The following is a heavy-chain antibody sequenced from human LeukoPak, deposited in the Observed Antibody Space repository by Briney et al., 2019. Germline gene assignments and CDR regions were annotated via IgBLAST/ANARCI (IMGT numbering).Heavy chain of an antibody. D-gene: IGHD6-13*01. CDR2: ISAYNGNT. V-gene: IGHV1-18*01. CDR3: ARVGAGQQLAPPSEQLPVASDY. J-gene: IGHJ4*02. CDR1: GYTFTSYA. Sequence: ASVKVSCKASGYTFTSYAMHWVRQAPGQRLEWMGWISAYNGNTNYAQKLQGRVTMTTDTSTSTAYMELRSLRSDDTAVYYCARVGAGQQLAPPSEQLPVASDYWGQGTLVTVSS.